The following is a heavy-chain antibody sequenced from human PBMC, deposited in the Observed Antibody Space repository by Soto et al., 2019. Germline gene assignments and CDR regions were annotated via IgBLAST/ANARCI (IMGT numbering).Heavy chain of an antibody. CDR3: AILLWFGELSSQRSFDY. V-gene: IGHV4-59*01. CDR1: GASISSYY. D-gene: IGHD3-10*01. CDR2: IYLGGSI. J-gene: IGHJ4*02. Sequence: SETLSLTCSVSGASISSYYYTWIRQTPGKGLEWIGYIYLGGSINYNPSFKSRVIISVDTSKNQFSVRLSSVTAADTAVYYCAILLWFGELSSQRSFDYWGQGTLVTVS.